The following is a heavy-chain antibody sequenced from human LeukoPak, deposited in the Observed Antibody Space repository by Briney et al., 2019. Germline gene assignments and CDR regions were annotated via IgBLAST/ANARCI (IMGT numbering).Heavy chain of an antibody. Sequence: PSETLSLTCAVYGGSFSGYYWSWIRQPPGKGLEWIGEINHSGSTNYNPSLKSRVTISVDTSKNQFSLKLSSVTAADTAVYYCARHHRLSSGYQRFRAFDIWGQGTMVTVSS. CDR3: ARHHRLSSGYQRFRAFDI. J-gene: IGHJ3*02. CDR2: INHSGST. CDR1: GGSFSGYY. V-gene: IGHV4-34*01. D-gene: IGHD3-22*01.